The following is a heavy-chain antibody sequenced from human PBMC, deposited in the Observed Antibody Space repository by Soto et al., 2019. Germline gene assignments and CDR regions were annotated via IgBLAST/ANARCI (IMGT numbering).Heavy chain of an antibody. CDR3: ARSGYSSGWYYAFDI. D-gene: IGHD6-19*01. J-gene: IGHJ3*02. V-gene: IGHV3-21*01. Sequence: PGGSLRLSCAASGFTFSSYSMNWVRQAPGKGLEWVSSISSSSSYIYYADSVKGRFTISRDNAKNSLYLQMNSLRAEDTAVYYCARSGYSSGWYYAFDIWGQGTMVTVSS. CDR1: GFTFSSYS. CDR2: ISSSSSYI.